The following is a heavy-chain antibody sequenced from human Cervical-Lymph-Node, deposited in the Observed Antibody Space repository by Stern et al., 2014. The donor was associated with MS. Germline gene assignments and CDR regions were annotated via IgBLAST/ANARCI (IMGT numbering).Heavy chain of an antibody. D-gene: IGHD2/OR15-2a*01. CDR3: ARINVGPTFYSPFDY. Sequence: QVTLRESGPVLVKPTETLTLTCTVSGFSLSNTQMGVTWIRQPPGKALEWLAHIFSNDEKSYITSLKSRLTISKDTSQSQMVLTLTNMDPVDTATYYCARINVGPTFYSPFDYWGQGALVPVSS. V-gene: IGHV2-26*01. J-gene: IGHJ4*02. CDR1: GFSLSNTQMG. CDR2: IFSNDEK.